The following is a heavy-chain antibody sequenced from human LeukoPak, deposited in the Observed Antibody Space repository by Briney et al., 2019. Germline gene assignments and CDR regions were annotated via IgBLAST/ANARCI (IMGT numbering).Heavy chain of an antibody. D-gene: IGHD4-17*01. CDR1: GFTFSEYS. Sequence: GGSLRLSCAASGFTFSEYSMNWVRQAPGKGLEWVSYISSKSKSIYYADSVKGRLTISRDNGKNSLSLQMNSLTAEDTAMYYCAREGYGDYHIWGQGTMVIVSS. CDR2: ISSKSKSI. J-gene: IGHJ3*02. V-gene: IGHV3-48*01. CDR3: AREGYGDYHI.